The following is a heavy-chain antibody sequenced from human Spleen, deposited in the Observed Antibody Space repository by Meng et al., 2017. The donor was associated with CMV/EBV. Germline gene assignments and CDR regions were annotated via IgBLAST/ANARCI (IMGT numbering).Heavy chain of an antibody. CDR3: ARGPPGEHFQH. Sequence: HVRLQESGPGLVTPSETPSLPCTVSGVSISSYCWSWIRQPAGKGLEWIGRIYTSGSTNYNPSLKSRVTISVDTSKNQFSLKLSSVTAADTAVYYCARGPPGEHFQHWGQGTLVTVSS. CDR1: GVSISSYC. CDR2: IYTSGST. V-gene: IGHV4-4*07. J-gene: IGHJ1*01. D-gene: IGHD1-26*01.